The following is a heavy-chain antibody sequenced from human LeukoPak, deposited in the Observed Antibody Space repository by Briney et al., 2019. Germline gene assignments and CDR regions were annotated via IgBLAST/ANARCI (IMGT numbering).Heavy chain of an antibody. CDR1: GFTFSSYW. D-gene: IGHD1-26*01. J-gene: IGHJ6*03. CDR3: ARDQSGSYSQTYYYYYYMDV. CDR2: INSDGSST. Sequence: GGSLRLSCAASGFTFSSYWMHWVRQAPGKGLVWVSRINSDGSSTSYADSVKGRFTISRDNAKNTLYLQMNSLRAEDTAVYYCARDQSGSYSQTYYYYYYMDVWGKGTTVTISS. V-gene: IGHV3-74*01.